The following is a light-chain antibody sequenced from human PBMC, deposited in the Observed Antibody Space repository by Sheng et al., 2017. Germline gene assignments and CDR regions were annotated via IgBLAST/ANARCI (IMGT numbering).Light chain of an antibody. J-gene: IGKJ4*01. CDR3: QQHNNWPPT. CDR2: GAS. CDR1: QSVSTN. Sequence: EVVMTQSPVTLSVSPGASATLSCRASQSVSTNLAWYQQTPGQAPRLLIFGASTRATGVPARFSGSGSGTEFTLTISSLQSEDFTFYYCQQHNNWPPTFGGGTEGRRSN. V-gene: IGKV3-15*01.